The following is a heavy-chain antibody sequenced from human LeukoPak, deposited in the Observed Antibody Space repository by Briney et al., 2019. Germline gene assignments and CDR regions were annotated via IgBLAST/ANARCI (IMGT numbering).Heavy chain of an antibody. CDR3: AKAGPQTRELRYFDY. D-gene: IGHD1-26*01. J-gene: IGHJ4*02. V-gene: IGHV3-23*01. CDR1: GFTFSSYA. CDR2: ISGSGGST. Sequence: GASLRLSCAASGFTFSSYAMSWVRQAPGKGLEWVSAISGSGGSTYYADSVKGRFTISRDNSKNTLYLQMNSLRAEDTAVYYCAKAGPQTRELRYFDYWGQGTLVTVSS.